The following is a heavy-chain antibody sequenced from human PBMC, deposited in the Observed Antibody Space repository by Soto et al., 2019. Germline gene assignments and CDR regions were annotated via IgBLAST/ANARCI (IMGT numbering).Heavy chain of an antibody. V-gene: IGHV3-30-3*01. CDR1: GFTFSSYA. CDR2: ISYDGSNK. CDR3: ARDRGELYYYGMDV. J-gene: IGHJ6*01. Sequence: QVQLVESGGGVVQPGRSLRLSCAASGFTFSSYAMHWVRQAPGTGLEWVAVISYDGSNKYYADSVKGRFTISRDNSKNTLYLQMNSLRAEDTAVYYCARDRGELYYYGMDVW. D-gene: IGHD1-26*01.